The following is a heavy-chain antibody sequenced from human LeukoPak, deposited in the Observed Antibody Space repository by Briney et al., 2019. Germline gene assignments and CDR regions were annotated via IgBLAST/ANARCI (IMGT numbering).Heavy chain of an antibody. D-gene: IGHD5-18*01. CDR1: GGTFSSYA. Sequence: GASVKVSCKASGGTFSSYAISWVRQAPGQGLEWMGRIIPILGVANYAQKFQGRVTITADKSTSTAYMELSSLRSGDTAVYYCARRGSYGSYYFDYWGQGTLVTVSS. J-gene: IGHJ4*02. V-gene: IGHV1-69*04. CDR2: IIPILGVA. CDR3: ARRGSYGSYYFDY.